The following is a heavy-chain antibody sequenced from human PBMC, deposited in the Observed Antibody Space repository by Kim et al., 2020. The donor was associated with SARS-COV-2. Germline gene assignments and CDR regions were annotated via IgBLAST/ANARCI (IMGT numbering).Heavy chain of an antibody. J-gene: IGHJ5*02. Sequence: SLKISCKGSGSTFTNYWITWVRQMPGKGLEWMGRIDPSDSYTNYSPSFQGHVTFSADKSISTAYLQWNSLKTSDTAMYYCARTPSPSGWHRDWFDPWGQGTLVTVSS. V-gene: IGHV5-10-1*01. CDR1: GSTFTNYW. CDR2: IDPSDSYT. D-gene: IGHD6-19*01. CDR3: ARTPSPSGWHRDWFDP.